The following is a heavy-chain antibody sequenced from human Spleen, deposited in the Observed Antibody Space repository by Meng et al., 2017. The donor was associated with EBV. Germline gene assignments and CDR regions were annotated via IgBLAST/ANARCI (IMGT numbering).Heavy chain of an antibody. CDR2: LIPMSGAP. CDR3: ASESGRGYTPDY. V-gene: IGHV1-69*01. D-gene: IGHD3-10*01. Sequence: GQVGQAGGEVKKPGSSVTVSCKTSGGTFASDAISWVRQAPGQGLEWMGGLIPMSGAPNYAQKFQGRITITADESTSTHYMDLSSLRSEDTAVYYCASESGRGYTPDYWGQGTLVTVSS. J-gene: IGHJ4*02. CDR1: GGTFASDA.